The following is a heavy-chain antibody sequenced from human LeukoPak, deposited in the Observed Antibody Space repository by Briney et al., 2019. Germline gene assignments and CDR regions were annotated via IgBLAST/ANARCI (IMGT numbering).Heavy chain of an antibody. Sequence: SQTLSLTCAISGDSVSSNSAAWNWIRQSPSRGLEWLGRTYYWSKWYNDYAVSVKSRITINPDTSTNQFSLQLNSVTPEDTAVYYCAREKYYYDSSGYYYHFDYWGQGTLVTVSS. V-gene: IGHV6-1*01. D-gene: IGHD3-22*01. CDR2: TYYWSKWYN. CDR3: AREKYYYDSSGYYYHFDY. J-gene: IGHJ4*02. CDR1: GDSVSSNSAA.